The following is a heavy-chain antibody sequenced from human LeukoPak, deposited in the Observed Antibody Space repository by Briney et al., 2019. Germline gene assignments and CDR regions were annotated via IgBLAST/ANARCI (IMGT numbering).Heavy chain of an antibody. D-gene: IGHD4-17*01. J-gene: IGHJ4*02. CDR2: IDWDDDK. CDR1: GFSLSTSGMR. V-gene: IGHV2-70*04. Sequence: SGPALLKPTQTLTLTCTFSGFSLSTSGMRVSWIRQPPGKALEWLARIDWDDDKFYNTSLKIRLTISKDNSKNQVVLTMTNMDPVDTATYYCARIPTYGDYAYFDYWGQGTLVTVSS. CDR3: ARIPTYGDYAYFDY.